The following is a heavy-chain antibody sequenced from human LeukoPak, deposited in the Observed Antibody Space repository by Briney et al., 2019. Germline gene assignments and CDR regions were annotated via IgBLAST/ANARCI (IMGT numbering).Heavy chain of an antibody. Sequence: PSETLSLTCTVSGGSISSHYWSWIRQPPGKGLEWIGYIYYSGSTNYNPSLKSRVTISVDTSKNQFSLKLSSVTAADTAVYYCARKWGIAAAGTGWFDPWGQGTLVTASS. CDR1: GGSISSHY. CDR2: IYYSGST. D-gene: IGHD6-13*01. V-gene: IGHV4-59*11. CDR3: ARKWGIAAAGTGWFDP. J-gene: IGHJ5*02.